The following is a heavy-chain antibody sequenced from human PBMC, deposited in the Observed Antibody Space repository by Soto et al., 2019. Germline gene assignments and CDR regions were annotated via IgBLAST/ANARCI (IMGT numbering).Heavy chain of an antibody. CDR1: GYTFTSYG. V-gene: IGHV1-18*01. CDR2: ISAYNGNT. J-gene: IGHJ6*02. CDR3: ASSFTSSQWRYGMDV. Sequence: QVQLVQSGAEVKKPGASVKVSCKASGYTFTSYGISWVRQAPGQGLEWMGWISAYNGNTNYAQKLQGRVTMTTDTSTSTAYMKLRSLRSDDTAVYYCASSFTSSQWRYGMDVWGQGTTVTVSS. D-gene: IGHD2-2*01.